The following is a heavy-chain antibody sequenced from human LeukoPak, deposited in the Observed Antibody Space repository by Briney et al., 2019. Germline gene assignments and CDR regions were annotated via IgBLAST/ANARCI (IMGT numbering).Heavy chain of an antibody. Sequence: AASVKVSCKASGYTFTGYYMHWVRQAPGQRLEWMGWINAGNGNTKYSQKFQGRVTITRDTSASTAYMELSSLRSEDTAVYYCARDRAYDFWSGYYFNWFDPWGQGTLVTVSS. CDR3: ARDRAYDFWSGYYFNWFDP. CDR1: GYTFTGYY. D-gene: IGHD3-3*01. CDR2: INAGNGNT. J-gene: IGHJ5*02. V-gene: IGHV1-3*01.